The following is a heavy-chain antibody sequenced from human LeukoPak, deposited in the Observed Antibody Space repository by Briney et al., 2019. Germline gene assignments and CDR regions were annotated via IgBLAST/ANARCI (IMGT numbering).Heavy chain of an antibody. CDR2: ITKKADGYST. V-gene: IGHV3-73*01. CDR1: GFRIRDSA. CDR3: TGHSPGDLGA. J-gene: IGHJ4*02. Sequence: GGSLRLSCAASGFRIRDSAIHWVRQAPGKGLEWIGRITKKADGYSTVYGASVKGTFIISRDDSKNTASLQMSSLNTEDTAVYYCTGHSPGDLGAWGQGTLVTVSS. D-gene: IGHD7-27*01.